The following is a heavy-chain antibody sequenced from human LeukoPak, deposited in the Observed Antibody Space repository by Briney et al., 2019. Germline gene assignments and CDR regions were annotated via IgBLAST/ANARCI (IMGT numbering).Heavy chain of an antibody. CDR1: GCTFSSYS. Sequence: GGSLRLSCAASGCTFSSYSMSWVRQAPGKGLEWVSNIRFSDDTTYYADSVKGRFTVSRDNSKSTLNLQMNSLRAEDTAVYYCTKDQALGYTNYGDLWGQGTLVTVSS. D-gene: IGHD5-24*01. CDR2: IRFSDDTT. J-gene: IGHJ4*02. V-gene: IGHV3-23*01. CDR3: TKDQALGYTNYGDL.